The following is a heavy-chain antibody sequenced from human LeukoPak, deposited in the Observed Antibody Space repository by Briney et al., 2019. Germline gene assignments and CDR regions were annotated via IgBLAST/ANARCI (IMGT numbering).Heavy chain of an antibody. V-gene: IGHV4-34*01. CDR3: ARGRDYYYDSSGYYY. Sequence: KPSETLSLTCAVYGGSFSGYYWSWIRQPPGKGLEWIGEINHSGSTNYNPSLKSRVTISVDTSKNQFSLKLSSVTAADTAVYYCARGRDYYYDSSGYYYWGQGTLVTVSS. CDR2: INHSGST. D-gene: IGHD3-22*01. CDR1: GGSFSGYY. J-gene: IGHJ4*02.